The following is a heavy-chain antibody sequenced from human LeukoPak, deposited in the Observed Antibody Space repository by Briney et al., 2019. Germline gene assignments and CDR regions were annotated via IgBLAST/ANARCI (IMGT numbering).Heavy chain of an antibody. J-gene: IGHJ4*02. V-gene: IGHV4-4*09. CDR1: GGSISSYY. Sequence: SENLSLTCTVSGGSISSYYWSWIRQPPGRGLEWIGFIYSSGSTNYNPSLKSRVTISVDTSKNQFSLKLSSVTAADTAVYYCARLSDNSGYYRPFFDYWGQGTLVTVSS. CDR3: ARLSDNSGYYRPFFDY. D-gene: IGHD3-22*01. CDR2: IYSSGST.